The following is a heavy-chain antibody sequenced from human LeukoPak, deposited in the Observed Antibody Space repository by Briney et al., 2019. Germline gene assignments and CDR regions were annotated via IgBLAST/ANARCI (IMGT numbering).Heavy chain of an antibody. CDR1: GCSISSYY. J-gene: IGHJ3*02. CDR3: ARGTVVPAAPDAFDI. D-gene: IGHD2-2*01. Sequence: SETLSLTCTVSGCSISSYYWSWIRQPPGKGLEWIGYIYYSGSTNYNPYLKSRVTISVHTSKNQFALKLSSVTAADTGVYYCARGTVVPAAPDAFDIWGQGTMVTVSS. CDR2: IYYSGST. V-gene: IGHV4-59*01.